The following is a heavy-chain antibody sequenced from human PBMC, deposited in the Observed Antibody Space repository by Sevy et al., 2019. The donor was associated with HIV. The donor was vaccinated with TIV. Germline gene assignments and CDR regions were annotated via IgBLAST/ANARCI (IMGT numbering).Heavy chain of an antibody. CDR2: ISGSGGSGNKT. J-gene: IGHJ4*02. Sequence: GGSLRLSCAASGFTFSNYAMNWVRQAPGKGLEWVSGISGSGGSGNKTNYADTVKGRFTISRDDSKNSLYLQLNSLRAEEKAIYYCARKYDSSGYFDYWGQGTLVTVSS. CDR1: GFTFSNYA. D-gene: IGHD3-22*01. V-gene: IGHV3-23*01. CDR3: ARKYDSSGYFDY.